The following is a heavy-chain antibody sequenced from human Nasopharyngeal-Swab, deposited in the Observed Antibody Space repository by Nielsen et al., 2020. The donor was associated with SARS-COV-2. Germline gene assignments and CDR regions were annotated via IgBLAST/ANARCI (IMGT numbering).Heavy chain of an antibody. Sequence: GESLKISCETSGFRFSSHGIHWVRQAPGKGPEWVAVISHDGNNKYYVDSVKGRFTLSRDNSKNTLYLQMNSLRPEDTAIYYCAKDYGTGWSNIDSWGQGTLVTVSS. CDR3: AKDYGTGWSNIDS. CDR1: GFRFSSHG. V-gene: IGHV3-30*18. CDR2: ISHDGNNK. J-gene: IGHJ4*02. D-gene: IGHD6-19*01.